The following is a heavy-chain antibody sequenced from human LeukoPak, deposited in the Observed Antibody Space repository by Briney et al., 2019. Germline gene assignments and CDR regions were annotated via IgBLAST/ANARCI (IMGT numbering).Heavy chain of an antibody. Sequence: ASVKVSCKASGYTFTSYGISWVRQAPGQGLEWMGWISAYNGSTNYAQKLQGRVTMTTDTSTSTAYMELRSLRSDDTAVYYCARGEYYDFWSGYYSGYYYYYMDVWGKGTTVTVSS. CDR3: ARGEYYDFWSGYYSGYYYYYMDV. V-gene: IGHV1-18*01. CDR2: ISAYNGST. D-gene: IGHD3-3*01. CDR1: GYTFTSYG. J-gene: IGHJ6*03.